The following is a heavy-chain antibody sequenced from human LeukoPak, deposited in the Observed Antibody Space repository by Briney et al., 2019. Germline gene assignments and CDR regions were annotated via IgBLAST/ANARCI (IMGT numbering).Heavy chain of an antibody. J-gene: IGHJ5*02. CDR3: ARDIYCSGGSCYLGVNWFDP. CDR2: IYYSGST. V-gene: IGHV4-39*07. Sequence: PSETLSLTCTVSGGSISSSSYYWGWIRQPPGEGLEWIGSIYYSGSTYYNPSLKSRVTISVDTSKNQFSLKLSSVTAADTAVYYCARDIYCSGGSCYLGVNWFDPWGQGTLVTVSS. D-gene: IGHD2-15*01. CDR1: GGSISSSSYY.